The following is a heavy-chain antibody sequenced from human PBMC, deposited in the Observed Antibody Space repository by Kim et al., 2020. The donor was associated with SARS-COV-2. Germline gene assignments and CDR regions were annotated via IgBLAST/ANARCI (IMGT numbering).Heavy chain of an antibody. CDR1: GGSISSSSYY. D-gene: IGHD3-10*01. Sequence: SETLSLTCTVSGGSISSSSYYWGWIRQPPGKGLEWIGSIYYSGSTYYNPSLKSRVTISVDTSKNQFSLKLSSVTAADTAVYYCARQGVRGVRYYYYYGMDVWGQGTTVTVSS. CDR2: IYYSGST. J-gene: IGHJ6*02. V-gene: IGHV4-39*01. CDR3: ARQGVRGVRYYYYYGMDV.